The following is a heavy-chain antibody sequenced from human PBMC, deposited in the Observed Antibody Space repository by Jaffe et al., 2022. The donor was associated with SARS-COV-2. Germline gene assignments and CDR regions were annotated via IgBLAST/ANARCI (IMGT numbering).Heavy chain of an antibody. Sequence: EVQLLESGGGLVQPGGSLRLSCAASGFTFSSYAMSWVRQAPGKGLEWVSAISGSGGSTYYADSVKGRFTISRDNSKNTLYLQMNSLRAEDTAVYYCAKEGEQWLVLLGCSYFDYWGQGTLVTVSS. D-gene: IGHD6-19*01. V-gene: IGHV3-23*01. CDR2: ISGSGGST. J-gene: IGHJ4*02. CDR3: AKEGEQWLVLLGCSYFDY. CDR1: GFTFSSYA.